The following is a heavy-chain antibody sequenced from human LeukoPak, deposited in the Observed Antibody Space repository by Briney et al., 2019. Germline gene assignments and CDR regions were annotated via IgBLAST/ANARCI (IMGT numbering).Heavy chain of an antibody. CDR2: LSSSSSYR. CDR1: GFTFSDYY. CDR3: ARSGAIAVVVPAATLVDY. V-gene: IGHV3-11*03. D-gene: IGHD2-2*01. J-gene: IGHJ4*02. Sequence: PGGSLRLSCAASGFTFSDYYMSWLPQAPGQGLMGVSYLSSSSSYRNYADSVKGRFTISRDNAKNSLYLQMNSLRAEDTAVYYCARSGAIAVVVPAATLVDYWGQGTLATVSS.